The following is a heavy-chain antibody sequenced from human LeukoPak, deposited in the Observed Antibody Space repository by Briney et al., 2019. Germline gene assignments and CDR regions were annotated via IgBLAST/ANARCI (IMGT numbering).Heavy chain of an antibody. CDR2: ISSSSSTI. Sequence: PGGSLRLSCAASGFTFSSYSMNWVRQAPGKGLEWVSYISSSSSTIYYADSVKGRFTISRDNAKNSLYLQMNSLRAEDTAVYYCARRLGTVTTSGAFDYWGQGTLVTVSS. CDR1: GFTFSSYS. J-gene: IGHJ4*02. CDR3: ARRLGTVTTSGAFDY. D-gene: IGHD4-17*01. V-gene: IGHV3-48*04.